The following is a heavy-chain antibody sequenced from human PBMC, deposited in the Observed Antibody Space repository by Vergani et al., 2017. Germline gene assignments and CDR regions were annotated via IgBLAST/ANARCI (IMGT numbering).Heavy chain of an antibody. CDR3: AEQVTHSYTRKY. D-gene: IGHD1-26*01. V-gene: IGHV4-4*01. J-gene: IGHJ4*02. Sequence: QVQLQESGPRLVKPPGTLSLTCAVSGDSIASRWCAWVRQPPGKGLEWSGEIFGTGTANYNPSLKSRVTISIDKANNQFSLNLTSVTAADTALYFCAEQVTHSYTRKYWGQGALVTVSS. CDR1: GDSIASRW. CDR2: IFGTGTA.